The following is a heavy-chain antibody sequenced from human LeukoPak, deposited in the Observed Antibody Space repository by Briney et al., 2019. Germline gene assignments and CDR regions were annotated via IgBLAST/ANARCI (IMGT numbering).Heavy chain of an antibody. CDR3: ARDSNDHTWGTYPYYFDN. CDR2: IRYDGSNK. V-gene: IGHV3-30*02. Sequence: PGGSLRLSCAASGFTFSSYGMHWVRQAPGKGLEWVAFIRYDGSNKYYADSVKGRFTISRDNARNSLYLQMNSLRAEDTAVYYCARDSNDHTWGTYPYYFDNWGQGTLVTVSS. D-gene: IGHD3-16*02. CDR1: GFTFSSYG. J-gene: IGHJ4*02.